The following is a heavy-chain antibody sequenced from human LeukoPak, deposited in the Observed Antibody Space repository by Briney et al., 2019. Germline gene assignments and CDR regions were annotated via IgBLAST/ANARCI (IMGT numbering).Heavy chain of an antibody. D-gene: IGHD6-6*01. Sequence: SETLTLTCIVSGGSISSYQWSWIRQPPGKGLEWIGYISYSGNTNCNFSLKSRVTISEDMSKNQFSLNLSSVTAADTAVYYCARGGIAALGYWGQGTLVTVSS. CDR1: GGSISSYQ. CDR2: ISYSGNT. CDR3: ARGGIAALGY. V-gene: IGHV4-59*01. J-gene: IGHJ4*02.